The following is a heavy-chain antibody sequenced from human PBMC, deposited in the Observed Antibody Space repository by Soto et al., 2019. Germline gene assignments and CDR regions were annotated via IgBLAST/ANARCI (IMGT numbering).Heavy chain of an antibody. D-gene: IGHD3-16*02. CDR2: IKPDGSET. CDR3: ARGSYQFDY. CDR1: GFPFSSYW. Sequence: GGSLRLSCVVSGFPFSSYWMTCFRQPPGKGLEWVANIKPDGSETDYVDSVKGRFTISRDNARNSVHLQMNSLTAEDTAVFHCARGSYQFDYWGQGALVTVSS. V-gene: IGHV3-7*01. J-gene: IGHJ4*02.